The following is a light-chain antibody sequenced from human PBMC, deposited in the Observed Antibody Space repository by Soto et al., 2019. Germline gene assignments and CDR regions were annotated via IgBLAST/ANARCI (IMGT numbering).Light chain of an antibody. CDR1: QSVSTY. CDR2: GVS. J-gene: IGKJ1*01. V-gene: IGKV3-20*01. CDR3: QQYGSSPWT. Sequence: EIVLTQSPATLSMSPGERATLYCRASQSVSTYLAWFQQKPGQTPRLLIYGVSSRATGIPDRFSGSGSGTDFTLTISRLEPEDFAVYYCQQYGSSPWTFGQGTKVDI.